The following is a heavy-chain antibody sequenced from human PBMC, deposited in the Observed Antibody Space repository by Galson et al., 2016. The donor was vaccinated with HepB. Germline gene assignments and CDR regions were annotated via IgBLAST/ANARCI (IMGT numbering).Heavy chain of an antibody. Sequence: SLRLSCAASGFTFSDWALHWVRQASGKGLDWVAVISKTGDTTFYGDSVKGRFTISRDNSKNTVDRQIHSLRSEDAAVYFCARDFKLGAPDYMDVWGKGTTVTVS. V-gene: IGHV3-30-3*01. CDR2: ISKTGDTT. D-gene: IGHD1-26*01. CDR1: GFTFSDWA. CDR3: ARDFKLGAPDYMDV. J-gene: IGHJ6*03.